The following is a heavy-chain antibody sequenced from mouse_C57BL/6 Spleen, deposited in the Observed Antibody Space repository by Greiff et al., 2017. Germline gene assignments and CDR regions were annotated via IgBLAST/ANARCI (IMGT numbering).Heavy chain of an antibody. V-gene: IGHV1-55*01. J-gene: IGHJ2*01. CDR2: IYPGSGST. D-gene: IGHD1-1*01. CDR3: AYYYGSSLDY. CDR1: GYTFTSYW. Sequence: QVQLQQSGAELVKPGASVKMSCKASGYTFTSYWITWVKQRPGQGLEWIGDIYPGSGSTNYNEKLKSKATLTVDTSSSTAYMQLSSLTSEDSAVYYCAYYYGSSLDYWGQGTTLTVSS.